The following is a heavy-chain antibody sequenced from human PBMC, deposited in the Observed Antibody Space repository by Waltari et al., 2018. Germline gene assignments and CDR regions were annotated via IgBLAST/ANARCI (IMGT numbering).Heavy chain of an antibody. CDR1: GFTFRIYC. J-gene: IGHJ4*02. V-gene: IGHV3-21*01. D-gene: IGHD3-10*01. CDR2: ISIMSSYI. Sequence: EVQLVESGGGLVKPVGSLRPSCAASGFTFRIYCMDLVRQAPGQGVDWVASISIMSSYIYYAETVKGRFTISRDNAKNSLYLQMNSRRAEDTAVYYCARGGPVSGGYWGQGTLVTVSS. CDR3: ARGGPVSGGY.